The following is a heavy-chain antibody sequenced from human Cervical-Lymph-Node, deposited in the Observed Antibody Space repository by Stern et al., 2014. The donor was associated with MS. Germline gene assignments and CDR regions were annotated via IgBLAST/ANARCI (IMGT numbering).Heavy chain of an antibody. CDR1: GFVFRRYA. D-gene: IGHD1-26*01. CDR2: ISYDGRDN. CDR3: AKGGSGSYLD. V-gene: IGHV3-30*04. Sequence: QVHLVESGGGVVQPGRSLRLSCAASGFVFRRYALHWVRQAPGKGLEWVALISYDGRDNYYTDSVKGRFTVSRDNSNNTVDLEMNSLRLEDTAVYYCAKGGSGSYLDWGQGSLVTVSS. J-gene: IGHJ4*02.